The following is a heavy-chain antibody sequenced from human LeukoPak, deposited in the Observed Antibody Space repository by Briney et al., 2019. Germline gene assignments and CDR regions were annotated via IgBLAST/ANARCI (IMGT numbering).Heavy chain of an antibody. Sequence: GGSLRLSCAASGFTFSNNGMNWVRQAPGKGPMWVSRICPDGTGISYADSVKARFTTSRDNAKNTVYLQMNSLREEDTAVYYCVRDFRSADYWGQGTLVTVSS. CDR1: GFTFSNNG. CDR2: ICPDGTGI. J-gene: IGHJ4*02. CDR3: VRDFRSADY. V-gene: IGHV3-74*01.